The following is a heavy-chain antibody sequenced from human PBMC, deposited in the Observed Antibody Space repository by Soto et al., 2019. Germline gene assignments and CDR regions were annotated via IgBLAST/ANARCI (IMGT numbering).Heavy chain of an antibody. V-gene: IGHV4-4*02. CDR1: GGPISSSNW. CDR2: IYHSGST. CDR3: ARAPYDGDTPFGFDP. D-gene: IGHD4-17*01. Sequence: QVQLQESGPGLVKPSGTLSLTCAVSGGPISSSNWWSWVRQPPGKGLEWIGEIYHSGSTNYNPSLKSRVTISVDKSKNQFSLKLSSVTAAATAVYYCARAPYDGDTPFGFDPWGQGTLVTVSS. J-gene: IGHJ5*02.